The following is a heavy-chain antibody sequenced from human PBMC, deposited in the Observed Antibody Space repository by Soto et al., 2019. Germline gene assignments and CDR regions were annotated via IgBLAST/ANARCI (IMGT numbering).Heavy chain of an antibody. CDR2: ISAYNGNT. CDR3: AKETYCGGDCYYFDP. Sequence: ASVKVSCKASGYTFTSYGISWVRQAPVQGLEWMGWISAYNGNTNYAQKLQGRVTMTTDTSTSTAYMELRSLRSDDTAVYYCAKETYCGGDCYYFDPWGQGTLVTVSS. J-gene: IGHJ5*02. D-gene: IGHD2-21*02. CDR1: GYTFTSYG. V-gene: IGHV1-18*01.